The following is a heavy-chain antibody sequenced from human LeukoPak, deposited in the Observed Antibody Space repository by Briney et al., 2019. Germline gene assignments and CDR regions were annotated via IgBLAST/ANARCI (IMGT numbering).Heavy chain of an antibody. J-gene: IGHJ3*02. D-gene: IGHD3-10*01. CDR2: ISGSGGST. V-gene: IGHV3-23*01. Sequence: GGSLRLSCAASGFSFTNYNMNRVRQAPGKGLEWVSAISGSGGSTYYADSVKGRFTISRDNSKNTLYLQMNSLRAEDTAVYYCAKPLVGVRGLEGAFDIWGQGTMDTVSS. CDR1: GFSFTNYN. CDR3: AKPLVGVRGLEGAFDI.